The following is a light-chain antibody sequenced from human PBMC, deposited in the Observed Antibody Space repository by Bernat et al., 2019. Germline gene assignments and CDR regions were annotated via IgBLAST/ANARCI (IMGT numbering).Light chain of an antibody. CDR1: QSITGW. CDR3: QQYNSYSPWT. CDR2: KAS. J-gene: IGKJ1*01. Sequence: DIQMTQSPSILSASVGDRVTITCRASQSITGWVAWYQQKPGKAPKLLIYKASSLESGVPSRFSGSGSGTEFTLTISSLQPDDFATYYCQQYNSYSPWTFGQGTKVEIK. V-gene: IGKV1-5*03.